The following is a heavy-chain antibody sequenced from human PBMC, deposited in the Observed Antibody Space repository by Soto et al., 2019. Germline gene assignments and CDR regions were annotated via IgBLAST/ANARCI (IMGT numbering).Heavy chain of an antibody. CDR2: IYYSGST. J-gene: IGHJ4*02. CDR3: ASQTYYYDSSGYSFDY. Sequence: TSETLSLTCTVSGGSISSGDYYWSWIRQPPGKGLEWIGYIYYSGSTYYNPSLKSRVTISVDTSKNQFSLKLSSVTAADTAVYYCASQTYYYDSSGYSFDYWGQGTLVTVSS. CDR1: GGSISSGDYY. V-gene: IGHV4-30-4*01. D-gene: IGHD3-22*01.